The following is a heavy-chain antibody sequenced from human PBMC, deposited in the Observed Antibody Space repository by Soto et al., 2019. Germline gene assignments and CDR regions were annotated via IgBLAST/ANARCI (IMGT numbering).Heavy chain of an antibody. CDR2: ISGSGGST. CDR3: AKNNLFGSGTIDY. V-gene: IGHV3-23*01. Sequence: EVQLLDSGGGLVQPGGSLRLSCAASGFTFSRYAMSWVRQAPGKGLEWVSAISGSGGSTYYADSVKGRFTISRDNSKNTLYLQMNSLRAEDTAVYYCAKNNLFGSGTIDYWGPGTLVTVSS. CDR1: GFTFSRYA. J-gene: IGHJ4*02. D-gene: IGHD3-10*01.